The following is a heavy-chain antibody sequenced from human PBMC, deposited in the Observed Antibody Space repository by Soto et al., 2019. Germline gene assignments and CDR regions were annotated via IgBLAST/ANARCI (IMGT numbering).Heavy chain of an antibody. V-gene: IGHV1-2*04. CDR1: GYSFTGYY. CDR2: INPNSGGT. Sequence: QEQLVQSGAEVKMPGASVKVSCKASGYSFTGYYMHWVRQAPGQGLEWMGWINPNSGGTVYAQKFQGCVTMTRDTSISTAYMEVSRLRSDDTAVYYCARGRDFWSGSVDYWGQGTPVTVSS. CDR3: ARGRDFWSGSVDY. J-gene: IGHJ4*02. D-gene: IGHD3-3*01.